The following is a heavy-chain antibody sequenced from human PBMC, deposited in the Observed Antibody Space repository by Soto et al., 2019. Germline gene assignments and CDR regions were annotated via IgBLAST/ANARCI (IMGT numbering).Heavy chain of an antibody. V-gene: IGHV4-31*03. CDR2: IYYSGST. J-gene: IGHJ4*02. Sequence: QVQLQESGPGLVKPSQTLSLTCTVSGGSISSGNFYWSWIRQHPGKGLEWIGYIYYSGSTDYNPSLKSRVTISVDTSKNQFFLKVNSVTAADTAVYYCTRDFSYGHGGIDYWGQGTLVTVSS. D-gene: IGHD5-18*01. CDR3: TRDFSYGHGGIDY. CDR1: GGSISSGNFY.